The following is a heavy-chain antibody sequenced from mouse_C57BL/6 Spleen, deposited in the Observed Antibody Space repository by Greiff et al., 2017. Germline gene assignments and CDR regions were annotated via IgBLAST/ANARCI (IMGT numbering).Heavy chain of an antibody. V-gene: IGHV1-61*01. Sequence: QVQLQQSGAELVRPGSSVKLSCKASGYTFTSYWMDWVKQRPGQGLEWIGNIYPSDSETHYNQKFKDKATLTVDKSSSTAYMQLSSLTSEDSAVYYCARSRQLRAMDYWGQGTSVTVSS. J-gene: IGHJ4*01. CDR2: IYPSDSET. CDR1: GYTFTSYW. D-gene: IGHD3-2*02. CDR3: ARSRQLRAMDY.